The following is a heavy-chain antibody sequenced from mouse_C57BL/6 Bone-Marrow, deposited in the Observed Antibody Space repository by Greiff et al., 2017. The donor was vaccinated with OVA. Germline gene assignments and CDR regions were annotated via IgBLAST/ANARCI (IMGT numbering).Heavy chain of an antibody. V-gene: IGHV2-6-1*01. Sequence: VQLKESGPGLVAPSQSLSITCTASGFSLTSYGVHWVRQPPGKGLEWLVVIWSDGSTTYNSALNSRLSTSKDNSKSQVYLKMNSLQTDDTAMDYCARHDRRGAMDYWGQGTSVTVSA. CDR3: ARHDRRGAMDY. J-gene: IGHJ4*01. CDR1: GFSLTSYG. CDR2: IWSDGST.